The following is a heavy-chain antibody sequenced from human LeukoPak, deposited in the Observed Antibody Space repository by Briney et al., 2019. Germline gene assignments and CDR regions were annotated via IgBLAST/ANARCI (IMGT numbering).Heavy chain of an antibody. CDR2: IIPIFGTA. V-gene: IGHV1-69*13. J-gene: IGHJ4*02. D-gene: IGHD1-26*01. Sequence: GASVKVSCKASGGTFSSYAISWVRQAPGQGLEWMGGIIPIFGTANYAQKFQGRVTITADESTSTAYMELSSLRSEDTAVYYCARDKGEGSYYVDSFDYWGQGTLVTVSS. CDR1: GGTFSSYA. CDR3: ARDKGEGSYYVDSFDY.